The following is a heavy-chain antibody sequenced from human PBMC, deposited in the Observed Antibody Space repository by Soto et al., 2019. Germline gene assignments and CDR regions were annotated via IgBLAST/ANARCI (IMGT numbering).Heavy chain of an antibody. CDR1: GGSISSSSYY. Sequence: SETLSLTCTVSGGSISSSSYYWGWIRQPPGKGLEWIGSIYYSGSTYYNPSLKSRVTISVDTSKNQFSLKLSSVTAAGTAVYYCARHRYSSSSGVTMVRGVPPPGFDYWGQGTLVTVSS. CDR2: IYYSGST. J-gene: IGHJ4*02. CDR3: ARHRYSSSSGVTMVRGVPPPGFDY. V-gene: IGHV4-39*01. D-gene: IGHD3-10*01.